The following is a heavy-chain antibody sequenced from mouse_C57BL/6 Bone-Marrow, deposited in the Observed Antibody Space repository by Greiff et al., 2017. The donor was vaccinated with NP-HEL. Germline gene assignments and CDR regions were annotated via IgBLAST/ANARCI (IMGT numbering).Heavy chain of an antibody. J-gene: IGHJ4*01. V-gene: IGHV14-4*01. D-gene: IGHD2-1*01. CDR3: TTDDYGGDGNYVRYYAMDY. CDR1: GFNIKDDY. Sequence: VQLQQSGAELVRPGASVKLSCTASGFNIKDDYMHWVKQRPEQGLEWIGWIDPENGDTEYASKFQGKATITADTSSNTAYLQRSSLTSEDTAVYYCTTDDYGGDGNYVRYYAMDYWGQGTSVTVSS. CDR2: IDPENGDT.